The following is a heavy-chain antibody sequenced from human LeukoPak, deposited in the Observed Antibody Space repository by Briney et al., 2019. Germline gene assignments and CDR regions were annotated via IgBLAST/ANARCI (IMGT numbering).Heavy chain of an antibody. CDR3: ARDSRYDSSGYFR. CDR1: GFTFSDYY. CDR2: ITSSGSTI. V-gene: IGHV3-11*01. J-gene: IGHJ4*02. Sequence: GGSLRLSCAASGFTFSDYYMSWIRQAPGKGLEWVSYITSSGSTIYYADSVKGRFTISRDNAKNSLYLQMNSLRAEDTAVYYCARDSRYDSSGYFRWGQGTLVTVSS. D-gene: IGHD3-22*01.